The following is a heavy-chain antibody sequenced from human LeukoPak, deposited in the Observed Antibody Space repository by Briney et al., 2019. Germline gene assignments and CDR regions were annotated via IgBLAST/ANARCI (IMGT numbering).Heavy chain of an antibody. Sequence: GGSLRLSCAASGFTFSSYAMSWVRQAPGKGLEWVSAISGSGGSTHYADSVKGRFTISRDNSKNTLYLQMNSLRAEDTAVYYCAKDGVYYGSGSYYYFDYWGQGTLVTVSS. CDR1: GFTFSSYA. CDR3: AKDGVYYGSGSYYYFDY. J-gene: IGHJ4*02. CDR2: ISGSGGST. V-gene: IGHV3-23*01. D-gene: IGHD3-10*01.